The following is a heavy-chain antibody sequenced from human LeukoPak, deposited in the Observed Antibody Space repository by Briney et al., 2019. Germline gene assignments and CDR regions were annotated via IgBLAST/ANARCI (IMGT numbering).Heavy chain of an antibody. D-gene: IGHD3-3*01. Sequence: LSLTCTVSGGSISSYYWSWIRQPPGKGLEWVAVISYDGSNQYFADSVKGRFTISRDNSKNTLYLQMNSLRAEDTAVYYCAKFGVWYYFDYWGQGTLVTVSS. V-gene: IGHV3-30*18. J-gene: IGHJ4*02. CDR2: ISYDGSNQ. CDR1: GGSISSYY. CDR3: AKFGVWYYFDY.